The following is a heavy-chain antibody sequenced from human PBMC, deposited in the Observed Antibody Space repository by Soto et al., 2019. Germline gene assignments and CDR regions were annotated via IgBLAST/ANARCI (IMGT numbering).Heavy chain of an antibody. J-gene: IGHJ4*02. CDR1: GGTFSSYA. V-gene: IGHV1-69*12. D-gene: IGHD6-19*01. CDR3: ARSGERHIAVAVSY. Sequence: QVQLVQSGAEVKKPGSSVKVSCKASGGTFSSYAISWVRQAPGQGLEWMGGIIPIFGTANYAQKFQGRVTXXAXEXXSTAYMEVSSLRSEDTAVYYCARSGERHIAVAVSYWGQGTLVTVSS. CDR2: IIPIFGTA.